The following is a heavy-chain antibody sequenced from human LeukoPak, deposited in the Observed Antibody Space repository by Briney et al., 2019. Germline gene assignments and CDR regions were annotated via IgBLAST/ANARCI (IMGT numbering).Heavy chain of an antibody. CDR3: AKGIYSSGWSYFDY. CDR1: GFTFSNSA. D-gene: IGHD6-19*01. CDR2: LSGSGITT. V-gene: IGHV3-23*01. Sequence: GGSLRLSCAASGFTFSNSAMSWVRQAPGKGLEWVSTLSGSGITTYYADSVRGRFTISRDNSKNTLYLQMNSLRAEDTAVYYCAKGIYSSGWSYFDYWGHGTLVAVSS. J-gene: IGHJ4*01.